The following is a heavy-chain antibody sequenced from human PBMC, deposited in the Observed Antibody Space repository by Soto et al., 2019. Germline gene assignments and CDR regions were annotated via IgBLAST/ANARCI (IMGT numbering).Heavy chain of an antibody. CDR1: GGTFSNYA. J-gene: IGHJ6*02. V-gene: IGHV1-69*06. CDR2: IIPIFGTT. CDR3: ARDRGYSDYTYYYYGMDV. D-gene: IGHD5-12*01. Sequence: ASVKVYCKASGGTFSNYAINWVRQAPGQGLEWMGGIIPIFGTTTYAQKFQGTVTIIADKSTSTAYMDLSSLRSEDTAVYYCARDRGYSDYTYYYYGMDVWGQGTTVTVSS.